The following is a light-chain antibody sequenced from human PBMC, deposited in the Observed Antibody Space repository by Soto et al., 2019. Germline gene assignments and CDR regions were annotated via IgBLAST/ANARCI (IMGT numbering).Light chain of an antibody. CDR1: QSVSSSY. V-gene: IGKV3D-20*01. CDR2: DAS. J-gene: IGKJ1*01. CDR3: QHYGSSPQT. Sequence: EIVLTQSPSTLSLSPGERATLSCRASQSVSSSYLAWYQQKPGQAPRLLIYDASSRATGIPDRFSGSGSGTDFTLTISRLEPEDFAVYYCQHYGSSPQTFGQGTKVDIK.